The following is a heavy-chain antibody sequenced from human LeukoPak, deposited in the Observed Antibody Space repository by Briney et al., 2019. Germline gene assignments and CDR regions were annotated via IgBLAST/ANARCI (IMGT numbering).Heavy chain of an antibody. J-gene: IGHJ4*02. CDR1: RLTLKSYD. CDR2: IRGRGIST. V-gene: IGHV3-23*01. D-gene: IGHD3-10*01. CDR3: ALIGSKLLWRIDY. Sequence: PGGSLRLSCAPSRLTLKSYDTSWVRQVPEEGLEWVSAIRGRGISTYYADSVKGRPTISRHNSKNMPYLLMNSLRTADPAVNDRALIGSKLLWRIDYWGQGSLVTVSS.